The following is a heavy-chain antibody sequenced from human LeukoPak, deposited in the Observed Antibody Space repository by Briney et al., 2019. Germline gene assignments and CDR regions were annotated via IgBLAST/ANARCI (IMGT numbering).Heavy chain of an antibody. CDR2: INPNSGGT. CDR3: ARVPSNGDFDDAFDI. D-gene: IGHD3-3*01. V-gene: IGHV1-2*02. CDR1: GYTFTGYY. Sequence: ASVKVSCKASGYTFTGYYTHWVRQAPGQGLEWMGWINPNSGGTNYAQKFQGRVTMTRDTSISTAYMELSRLRSDDTAVYYCARVPSNGDFDDAFDIWGQGAMVTVSS. J-gene: IGHJ3*02.